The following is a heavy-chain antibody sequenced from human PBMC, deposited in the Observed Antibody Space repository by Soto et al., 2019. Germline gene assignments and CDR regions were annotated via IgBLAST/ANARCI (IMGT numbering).Heavy chain of an antibody. V-gene: IGHV4-59*01. CDR2: IYYSGST. Sequence: SETLSLTFTVSGGSISSYYWSWILQPPGKVLDWIGYIYYSGSTNYNTSLKSRVTISVDKSKNQFSLKLSSVTAAETAVYYCARVGATPNWFDPWGQGTLVTVSS. D-gene: IGHD1-26*01. CDR3: ARVGATPNWFDP. CDR1: GGSISSYY. J-gene: IGHJ5*02.